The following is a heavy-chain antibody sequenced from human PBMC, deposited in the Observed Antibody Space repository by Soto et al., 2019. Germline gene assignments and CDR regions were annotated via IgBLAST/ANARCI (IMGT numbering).Heavy chain of an antibody. CDR1: ADSFSTYW. CDR2: IYPGDSDT. V-gene: IGHV5-51*01. J-gene: IGHJ3*02. CDR3: ARHLTEIKYHYKGPNDAFDI. D-gene: IGHD3-16*02. Sequence: GESLKISCTGYADSFSTYWIGWVRQMPGKGLEWMGVIYPGDSDTRYSPSFEGQVSISADKSTSTAYLQWDSLKASDTAIYYCARHLTEIKYHYKGPNDAFDIWGQGTMVTVSS.